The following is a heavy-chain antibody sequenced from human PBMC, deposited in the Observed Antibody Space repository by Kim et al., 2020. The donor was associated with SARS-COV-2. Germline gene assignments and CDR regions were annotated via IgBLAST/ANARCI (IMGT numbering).Heavy chain of an antibody. CDR1: GYTFTSYG. V-gene: IGHV1-18*01. D-gene: IGHD1-20*01. CDR2: ISAYNGNT. Sequence: ASVKVSCKASGYTFTSYGISWVRQAPGQGLEWMGWISAYNGNTNYAQKLQGRVTMTTDTSTSTAYMELRSLRSDDTAVYYCARDGLYKRGSYYYGMDVWGQGTTVTVSS. J-gene: IGHJ6*02. CDR3: ARDGLYKRGSYYYGMDV.